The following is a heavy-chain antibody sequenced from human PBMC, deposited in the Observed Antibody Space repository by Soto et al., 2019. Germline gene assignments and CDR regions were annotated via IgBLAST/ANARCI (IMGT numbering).Heavy chain of an antibody. CDR3: ATGFALFGARVVDY. Sequence: ASVKVSCKVSGYTLTELSMHWVRQAPGKGLEWMGGFDPEDGETIYAQKFQGRVTMTEDTSTDTAYMELSSLRSEDTAVYYCATGFALFGARVVDYWGQGTLVTVSS. V-gene: IGHV1-24*01. CDR2: FDPEDGET. J-gene: IGHJ4*02. D-gene: IGHD2-15*01. CDR1: GYTLTELS.